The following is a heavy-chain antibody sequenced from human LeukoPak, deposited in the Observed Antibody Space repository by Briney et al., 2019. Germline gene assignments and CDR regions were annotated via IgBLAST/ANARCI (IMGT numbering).Heavy chain of an antibody. CDR1: GFTFSSSA. CDR3: ARAWGYDILTGYHTSMDV. D-gene: IGHD3-9*01. CDR2: INNVGSHI. V-gene: IGHV3-21*01. J-gene: IGHJ6*02. Sequence: PGGSLRLSCAASGFTFSSSAMNWVRQAPGKGLERVSSINNVGSHIYYADSVKGRFTISRDNAKNSLYLQMNSLRAEDTAVYYCARAWGYDILTGYHTSMDVWGQGTTVTVSS.